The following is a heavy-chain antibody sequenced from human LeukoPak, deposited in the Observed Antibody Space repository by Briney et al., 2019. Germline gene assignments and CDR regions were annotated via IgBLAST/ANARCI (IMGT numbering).Heavy chain of an antibody. Sequence: PSETLSLTCTVSGGSISGYYWNWIRQPAGKGLEWIGRIYHSGSTDYNSSLKGRLTMSVDTSKSQFSLKLTSVTAADTAVYYCAREHRDYEGSGYYVDYWGQGTLVTVSS. CDR3: AREHRDYEGSGYYVDY. CDR1: GGSISGYY. V-gene: IGHV4-4*07. CDR2: IYHSGST. D-gene: IGHD3-3*01. J-gene: IGHJ4*02.